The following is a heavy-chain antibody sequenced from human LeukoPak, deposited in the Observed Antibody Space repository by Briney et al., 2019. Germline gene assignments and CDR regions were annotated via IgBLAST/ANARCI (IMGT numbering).Heavy chain of an antibody. CDR2: VYYSGST. D-gene: IGHD3-3*01. CDR3: ARAGYYDFWSGYWFDP. CDR1: GGSINSFY. Sequence: SETLSLTCTVSGGSINSFYWSWIRQPPGKGLEWIGYVYYSGSTNYNPSLKSRVTISVDTSKNQFSLKLSSVTAADTAVYYCARAGYYDFWSGYWFDPWGQGTLVTVSS. V-gene: IGHV4-59*01. J-gene: IGHJ5*02.